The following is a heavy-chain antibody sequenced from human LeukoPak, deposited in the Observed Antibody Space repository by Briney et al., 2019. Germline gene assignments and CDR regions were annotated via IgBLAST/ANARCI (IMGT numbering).Heavy chain of an antibody. V-gene: IGHV1-18*01. J-gene: IGHJ4*02. CDR2: ISAYNGNT. D-gene: IGHD1/OR15-1a*01. Sequence: ASVKVSCKASAYTFTTSGITWVRQAPGQGLEWMGWISAYNGNTNYAQKLQGRVTMTTDTSTSTAYMELRSLRADDRAVLYCARDRWNNCWTSIDYWGQGTLVTVSS. CDR3: ARDRWNNCWTSIDY. CDR1: AYTFTTSG.